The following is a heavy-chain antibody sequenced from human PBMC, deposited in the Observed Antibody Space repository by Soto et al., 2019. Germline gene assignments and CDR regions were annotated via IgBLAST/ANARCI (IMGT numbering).Heavy chain of an antibody. Sequence: VGSLRLSGAVSGFSFSTYAMHWVRQAPGKGLEWLAIIWFDGVKEYYAESVRGRFTISIDNSKNTVFLQMDTVGAEDSALYYCTRATFDVWGQGTTVTVSS. J-gene: IGHJ6*02. V-gene: IGHV3-33*01. CDR3: TRATFDV. CDR1: GFSFSTYA. CDR2: IWFDGVKE.